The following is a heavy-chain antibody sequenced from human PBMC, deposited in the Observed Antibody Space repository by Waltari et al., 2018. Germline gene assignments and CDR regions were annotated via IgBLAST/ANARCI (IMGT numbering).Heavy chain of an antibody. J-gene: IGHJ3*02. V-gene: IGHV3-21*01. CDR1: GFTFSSYS. D-gene: IGHD6-13*01. Sequence: EVQLVESGGGLVKPGGSLRLSCAASGFTFSSYSMNWVRQAPGKGLEWVSSISSSSSYKDYADSGKGRFTIARDNAKNSLYLQMNSLRAEDTAVYYCARAAAGTIDAFDIWGQGTMVTVSS. CDR3: ARAAAGTIDAFDI. CDR2: ISSSSSYK.